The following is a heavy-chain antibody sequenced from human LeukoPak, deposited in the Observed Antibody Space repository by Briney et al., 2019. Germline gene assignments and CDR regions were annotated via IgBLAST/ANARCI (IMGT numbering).Heavy chain of an antibody. V-gene: IGHV3-21*01. Sequence: GGSLRLSCAASGFTFSSYSMNWVRQAPGKGLEWVSSISSSSYTYYADSVKGRFTISRDNAKNSLYLQMNSLRAEDTAVYYCARDGTGVFDYWGRGTLVTVSS. CDR2: ISSSSYT. CDR3: ARDGTGVFDY. CDR1: GFTFSSYS. J-gene: IGHJ4*02. D-gene: IGHD1-1*01.